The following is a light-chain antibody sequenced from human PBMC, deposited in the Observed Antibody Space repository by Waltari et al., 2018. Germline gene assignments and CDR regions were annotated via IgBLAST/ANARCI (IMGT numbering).Light chain of an antibody. V-gene: IGLV2-11*01. J-gene: IGLJ2*01. CDR1: SSDVGGFNS. CDR2: DVS. CDR3: CSYAGSYTFE. Sequence: QSALTQPRSVSGSPGQSVTISCTGTSSDVGGFNSVPWYQQHPGKAPKLMIYDVSKRPAGVPDRFSGSKSGNTASLTISGLQAEDEADYYCCSYAGSYTFEFGGGTKLTVL.